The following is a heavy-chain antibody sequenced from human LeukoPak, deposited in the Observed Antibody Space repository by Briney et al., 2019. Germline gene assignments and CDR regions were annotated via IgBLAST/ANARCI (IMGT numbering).Heavy chain of an antibody. V-gene: IGHV3-7*05. CDR1: GFTVSSYW. Sequence: GGSLRLSCAVSGFTVSSYWMSWVRQAPGQGLEWVANIEPDVSAKYYVDSVKGRFTISRDNAKNSLYLQMNTLRAEDTAVYYCARETLVYCSSQDCEFTWGQGTLVTVSS. CDR2: IEPDVSAK. CDR3: ARETLVYCSSQDCEFT. J-gene: IGHJ4*02. D-gene: IGHD2-2*01.